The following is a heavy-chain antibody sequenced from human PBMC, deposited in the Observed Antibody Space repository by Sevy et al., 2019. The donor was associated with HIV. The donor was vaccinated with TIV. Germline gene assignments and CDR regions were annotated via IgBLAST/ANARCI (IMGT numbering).Heavy chain of an antibody. V-gene: IGHV4-34*01. Sequence: WETLSLTCAVYGGSFSGYYWSWIRQPPGKGLEWIGEINHSGSTNYNPSLKSRVTISVDTSKNQFSLKLSSVTAADTAVYYCARHCTGTSCSHAFDIWGQGTMVTVSS. CDR2: INHSGST. CDR3: ARHCTGTSCSHAFDI. D-gene: IGHD2-2*01. J-gene: IGHJ3*02. CDR1: GGSFSGYY.